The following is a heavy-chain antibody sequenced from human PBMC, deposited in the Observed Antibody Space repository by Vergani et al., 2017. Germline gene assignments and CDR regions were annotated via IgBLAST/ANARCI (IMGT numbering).Heavy chain of an antibody. CDR2: IYSGGST. D-gene: IGHD1-26*01. CDR1: GFTVSSNY. Sequence: EVQLVESGGGLIQPGGSLRLSCAASGFTVSSNYMSWVRQAPGKGLEWVSVIYSGGSTYYADSVKGRFTISRDNSKNTLYLQMNSLRAADTAVYYCARDFVGASQLDYWGQGTLVTVSS. J-gene: IGHJ4*02. V-gene: IGHV3-53*01. CDR3: ARDFVGASQLDY.